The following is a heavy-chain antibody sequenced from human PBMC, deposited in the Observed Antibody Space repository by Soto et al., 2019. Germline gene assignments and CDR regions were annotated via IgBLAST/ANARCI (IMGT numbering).Heavy chain of an antibody. CDR1: GFTFSSYA. D-gene: IGHD2-2*01. CDR3: SKVGQDIVLVPAAPGYYYGMDV. V-gene: IGHV3-23*01. J-gene: IGHJ6*02. Sequence: TGGSLRLSCAASGFTFSSYAMSWVRQAPGKGLEWVSSFSCIGGSTFFADSVKGRFTISRDNSKNTLYLQMNSLRAEDTAVYYCSKVGQDIVLVPAAPGYYYGMDVWGQGTTVTVSS. CDR2: FSCIGGST.